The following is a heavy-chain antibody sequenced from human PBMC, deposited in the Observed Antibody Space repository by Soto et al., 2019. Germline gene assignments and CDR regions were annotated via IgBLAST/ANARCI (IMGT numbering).Heavy chain of an antibody. Sequence: PSETLSLTCTVSGGSISSGGYYWSWIRQHPGTGLEWIGHISYSGSTYYNPSLKSRVTISVDTSKNQFSLKLSSVTAADTAVYYCARLGGYYQALDSWGQGTLVTVSS. CDR3: ARLGGYYQALDS. CDR2: ISYSGST. CDR1: GGSISSGGYY. V-gene: IGHV4-30-4*01. J-gene: IGHJ4*02. D-gene: IGHD3-22*01.